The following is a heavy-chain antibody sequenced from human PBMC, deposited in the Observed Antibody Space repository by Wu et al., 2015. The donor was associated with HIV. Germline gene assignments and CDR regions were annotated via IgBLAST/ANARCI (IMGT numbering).Heavy chain of an antibody. CDR3: ARIYSGYDPSDSNYYGMDV. CDR2: INPNSGGT. D-gene: IGHD5-12*01. CDR1: GYTFTGYY. Sequence: QVQLVQSGAEVKKPGASVKVSCKASGYTFTGYYMHWVRQAPGQGLEWMGWINPNSGGTNYAQKFQGRVTMTRDTSISTAYMELSRLRSDDTAVYYCARIYSGYDPSDSNYYGMDVWGQGTTVTVSS. V-gene: IGHV1-2*02. J-gene: IGHJ6*02.